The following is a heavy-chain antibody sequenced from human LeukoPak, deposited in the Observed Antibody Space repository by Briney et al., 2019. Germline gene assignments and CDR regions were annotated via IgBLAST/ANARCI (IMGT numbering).Heavy chain of an antibody. J-gene: IGHJ6*03. V-gene: IGHV4-59*01. CDR2: IYYSGST. CDR1: GGSISSYY. D-gene: IGHD5-12*01. CDR3: ARGGYSGYDSVYYMDV. Sequence: PSETLSLTCTVSGGSISSYYWSWIRQPPGKGLEWIGYIYYSGSTNYNPSLKSQVTISVDTSKNQFSLKLSSVTAADTAVYYCARGGYSGYDSVYYMDVWGKGTTVTVSS.